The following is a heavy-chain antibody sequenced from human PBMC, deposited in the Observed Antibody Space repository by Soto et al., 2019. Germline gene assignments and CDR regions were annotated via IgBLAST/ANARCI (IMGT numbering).Heavy chain of an antibody. Sequence: EVQLVESGGGLVQPGGSLRLSCAASGFSFSNYAMDWVRQAPGKGLEWVSSISGSSSNIRYADAVKGCFTFSRDNAKSSVYLHMNSLRADDTAVYYCARDPSRGSDWARYLDLWGRGTLVPVSS. CDR1: GFSFSNYA. V-gene: IGHV3-48*01. CDR2: ISGSSSNI. D-gene: IGHD1-26*01. J-gene: IGHJ2*01. CDR3: ARDPSRGSDWARYLDL.